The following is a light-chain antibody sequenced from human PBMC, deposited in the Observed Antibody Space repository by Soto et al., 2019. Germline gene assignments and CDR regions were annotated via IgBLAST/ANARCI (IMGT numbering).Light chain of an antibody. CDR1: QDISNY. CDR2: DAS. J-gene: IGKJ4*01. CDR3: QQYDKLPF. V-gene: IGKV1-33*01. Sequence: DIQMTQSPSSLSASVGDRVTITCQASQDISNYLHWYQQKPGKAPKLLIYDASNLEAGVPSRFSASGSGTDFSFTISSLQAEDVATYYCQQYDKLPFFGGGTKVEIK.